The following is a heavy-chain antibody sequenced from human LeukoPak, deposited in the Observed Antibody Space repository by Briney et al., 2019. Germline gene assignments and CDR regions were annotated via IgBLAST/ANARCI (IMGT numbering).Heavy chain of an antibody. Sequence: SETLSLICTVSGGSISSYYWSWLRRPPGKGLEWIGYIHNRGNTNSNPSLKSRDTISVDTSKNQFSLKLSSVSAADTAVYDCARLVVTSILDWFDPWGRGTLVTVSS. CDR2: IHNRGNT. CDR3: ARLVVTSILDWFDP. CDR1: GGSISSYY. D-gene: IGHD2-21*02. J-gene: IGHJ5*02. V-gene: IGHV4-4*09.